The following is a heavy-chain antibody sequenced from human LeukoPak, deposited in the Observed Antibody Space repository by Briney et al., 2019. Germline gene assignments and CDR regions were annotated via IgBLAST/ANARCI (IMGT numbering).Heavy chain of an antibody. Sequence: GGSLRLSCAASGFTFSSYAMHWVRQAPGKGLEWVAVISYDGSNKYYADSVKGRFTISRDNSKNTLYLQMNSLRAEDTAVYYCARVGYYDSSGYGVAFDIWGQGTMVTVSS. V-gene: IGHV3-30-3*01. CDR1: GFTFSSYA. CDR3: ARVGYYDSSGYGVAFDI. J-gene: IGHJ3*02. D-gene: IGHD3-22*01. CDR2: ISYDGSNK.